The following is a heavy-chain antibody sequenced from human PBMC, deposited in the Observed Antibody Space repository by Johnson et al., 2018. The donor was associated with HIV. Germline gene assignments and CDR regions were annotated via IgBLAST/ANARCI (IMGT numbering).Heavy chain of an antibody. V-gene: IGHV3-30-3*01. CDR2: ISYDGSNK. J-gene: IGHJ3*02. Sequence: QVQLVESGGGLVKPGGSLRLSCAASGFTFSDYYMNWIRQAPGKGLEWVALISYDGSNKYYADSVKGRFTISRDNSKNTLYLQMNSLRTEDTAVYYCARGRGFHYYDSRDYSDDAFDIWGQGTMVTVSS. CDR1: GFTFSDYY. CDR3: ARGRGFHYYDSRDYSDDAFDI. D-gene: IGHD3-22*01.